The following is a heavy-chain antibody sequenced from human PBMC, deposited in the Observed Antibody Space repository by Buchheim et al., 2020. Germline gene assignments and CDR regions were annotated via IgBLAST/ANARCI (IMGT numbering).Heavy chain of an antibody. Sequence: QVQLVESGGGVVQPGRSLRLSCAASGFTFSSFGIHWVRQAPGKGLEWVAAIWYVGSNKYYADSVKGRFTISRDNSKNTLYLQMNSLRAEDTAMYYCASDSYYYGSGRRNWFDPWGQGTL. V-gene: IGHV3-33*01. J-gene: IGHJ5*02. CDR3: ASDSYYYGSGRRNWFDP. D-gene: IGHD3-10*01. CDR2: IWYVGSNK. CDR1: GFTFSSFG.